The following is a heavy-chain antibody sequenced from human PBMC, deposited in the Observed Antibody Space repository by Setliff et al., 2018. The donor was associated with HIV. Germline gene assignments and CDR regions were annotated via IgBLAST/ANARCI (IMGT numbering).Heavy chain of an antibody. CDR2: IYYSGST. J-gene: IGHJ3*02. V-gene: IGHV4-59*01. CDR3: ARNPCSGGSCPDVFDI. CDR1: GGSISSYY. D-gene: IGHD2-15*01. Sequence: SETLSLTCTVSGGSISSYYWSWIRQPPGKGLEWIGYIYYSGSTNYNPSLKSRVTISVDTSKNQFSLKLSSVTAADTAVYYCARNPCSGGSCPDVFDIWGQGTMVTVSS.